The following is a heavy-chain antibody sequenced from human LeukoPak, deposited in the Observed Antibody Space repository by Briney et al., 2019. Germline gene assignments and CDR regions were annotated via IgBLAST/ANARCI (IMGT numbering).Heavy chain of an antibody. CDR3: ARDRYHGSGSYYTVWFDP. CDR2: IYHSGST. D-gene: IGHD3-10*01. Sequence: SETLSLTCTVSGYSISSGYHWGWIRQPPGKGLEWIGSIYHSGSTYYNPSLKSRVTISVDTSKNQFSLKLSSVTAADTAVYYCARDRYHGSGSYYTVWFDPWGQGTLVTVSS. V-gene: IGHV4-38-2*02. J-gene: IGHJ5*02. CDR1: GYSISSGYH.